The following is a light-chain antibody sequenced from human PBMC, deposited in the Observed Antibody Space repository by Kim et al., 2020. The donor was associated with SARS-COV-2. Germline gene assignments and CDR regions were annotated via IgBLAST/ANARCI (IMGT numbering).Light chain of an antibody. V-gene: IGLV3-19*01. Sequence: SSELTQDPAVSVALGQTVRITCQGDSLRSYYATWYQRKPGQAPKVVIYGKDNRPSGVPDRFSGSSSGNTAYLTITGTQAGDEADYYCNSRDSNDYVVFGGGTQLTVL. CDR2: GKD. CDR1: SLRSYY. J-gene: IGLJ2*01. CDR3: NSRDSNDYVV.